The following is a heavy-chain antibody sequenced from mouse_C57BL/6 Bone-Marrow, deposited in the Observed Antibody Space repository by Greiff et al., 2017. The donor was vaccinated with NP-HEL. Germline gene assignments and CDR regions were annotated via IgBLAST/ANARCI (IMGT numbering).Heavy chain of an antibody. CDR1: GYTFTSYW. D-gene: IGHD2-4*01. CDR3: ARGDYAWFAY. V-gene: IGHV1-69*01. J-gene: IGHJ3*01. Sequence: VQLQQPGAELVMPGASVTLSCKASGYTFTSYWMHWVKQRPGQGLEWIGEIDPSDSYTNYNQQFTGKSTLTVDKSSSTAYMQLSSLTSEDSAVYYCARGDYAWFAYWGQGTLVTVSA. CDR2: IDPSDSYT.